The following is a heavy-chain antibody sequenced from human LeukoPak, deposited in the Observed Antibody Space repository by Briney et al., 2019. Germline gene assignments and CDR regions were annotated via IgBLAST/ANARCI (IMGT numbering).Heavy chain of an antibody. D-gene: IGHD3-16*01. J-gene: IGHJ4*02. CDR2: IYYSGST. CDR1: GGSISSSSYY. CDR3: ARVVAGGENFDY. Sequence: PSETLFLTCTVSGGSISSSSYYWGWIRQPPGKGLEWIGSIYYSGSTYYNPSLKSRVTISVDTSKNQFSLKLSSVTAADTAVYYCARVVAGGENFDYWGQGTLVTVSS. V-gene: IGHV4-39*07.